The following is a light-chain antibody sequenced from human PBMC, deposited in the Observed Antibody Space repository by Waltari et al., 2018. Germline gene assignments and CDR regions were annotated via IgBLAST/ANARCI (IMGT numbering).Light chain of an antibody. CDR2: SAN. CDR1: QDISSY. CDR3: QQYYTLPRT. V-gene: IGKV1-39*01. Sequence: GDRVTITCRASQDISSYVNWYQQKPGKAPKLLIYSANRLESGVPSRFSGSGSETEFTLIIGSLQPEDFATYYCQQYYTLPRTFGQGTRVDIK. J-gene: IGKJ1*01.